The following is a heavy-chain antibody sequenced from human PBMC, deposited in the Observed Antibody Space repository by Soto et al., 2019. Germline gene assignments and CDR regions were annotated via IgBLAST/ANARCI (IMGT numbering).Heavy chain of an antibody. CDR3: AREGYSSTTSNWFDP. Sequence: GASVKVSCKASGYTFTGYYMHWVRQAPGQGLEWMGWINPNSGGTNYAQKFQGWVTMTRDTSISTAYMELSRLRSDDTAVYYCAREGYSSTTSNWFDPWGQGTLVTVSS. CDR2: INPNSGGT. CDR1: GYTFTGYY. J-gene: IGHJ5*02. V-gene: IGHV1-2*04. D-gene: IGHD6-19*01.